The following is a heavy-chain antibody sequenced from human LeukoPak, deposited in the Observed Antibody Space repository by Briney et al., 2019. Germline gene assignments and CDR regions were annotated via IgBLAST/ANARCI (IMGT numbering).Heavy chain of an antibody. J-gene: IGHJ5*02. D-gene: IGHD2-2*01. CDR3: ARGLPAAAMYPLDP. V-gene: IGHV1-8*01. Sequence: ASVKVSCKASGYTFTSYDINWVRQATGQGLEWMGWMNPNSGNTGYARKFQGRVTMTRNTSISTAYMELSSLRSEDTAVYYCARGLPAAAMYPLDPWGQGTLVTVSS. CDR1: GYTFTSYD. CDR2: MNPNSGNT.